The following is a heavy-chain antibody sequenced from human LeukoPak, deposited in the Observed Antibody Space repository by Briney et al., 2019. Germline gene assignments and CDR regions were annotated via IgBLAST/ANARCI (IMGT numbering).Heavy chain of an antibody. V-gene: IGHV4-59*04. CDR3: APMTTMGNYMDV. CDR1: GGSISSYY. CDR2: IYYSGST. Sequence: SETLSLTCTVSGGSISSYYWSWIRQPPGKGLEWIGYIYYSGSTYYNPSLKSRVTISVDTSKNQFSLKLSSVTAADTAVYYCAPMTTMGNYMDVWGKGTTVTISS. D-gene: IGHD3-10*01. J-gene: IGHJ6*03.